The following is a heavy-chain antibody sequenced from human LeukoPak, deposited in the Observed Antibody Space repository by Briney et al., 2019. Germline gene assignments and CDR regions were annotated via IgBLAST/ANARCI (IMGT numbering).Heavy chain of an antibody. J-gene: IGHJ5*02. D-gene: IGHD3-22*01. CDR1: GYTFTSYG. V-gene: IGHV1-18*01. Sequence: ASVKVSCKASGYTFTSYGISWVRQAPGQGLEWMGWISAYNGNTNYAQKLQGRVTMTTDTSTSTAYMELRSLRSDDTAVYYCARDFRYYYDSSGPGYNWFDPWGQGTLVTVSS. CDR2: ISAYNGNT. CDR3: ARDFRYYYDSSGPGYNWFDP.